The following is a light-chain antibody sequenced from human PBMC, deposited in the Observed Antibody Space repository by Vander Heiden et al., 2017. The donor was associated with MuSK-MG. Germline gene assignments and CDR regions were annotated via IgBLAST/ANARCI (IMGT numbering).Light chain of an antibody. CDR2: GNS. CDR3: QSYDSSLSGNWV. CDR1: SSNIGAGYD. Sequence: QSVLTQPPSVSGAPGQMVTISCTGSSSNIGAGYDVHWYQQLPGTAPKLLIYGNSNRPSGVPDRFSGSKSGTSASLAITGLQAEDEADYYCQSYDSSLSGNWVFGGGTKLTVL. J-gene: IGLJ3*02. V-gene: IGLV1-40*01.